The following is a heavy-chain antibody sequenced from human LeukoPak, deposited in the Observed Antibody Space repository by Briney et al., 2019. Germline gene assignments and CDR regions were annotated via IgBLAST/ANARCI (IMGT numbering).Heavy chain of an antibody. CDR2: ISDSGTHI. V-gene: IGHV3-23*01. CDR3: AKDRDGYNPDY. J-gene: IGHJ4*02. CDR1: GFTFSSYA. Sequence: GGSLRLSCAASGFTFSSYAMSWVRQAPGEGLERVSSISDSGTHIYYADPVKGRFTISRDNSKNTVYLQMDSLRAEDTAVYYCAKDRDGYNPDYWGQETLVSVSS. D-gene: IGHD5-24*01.